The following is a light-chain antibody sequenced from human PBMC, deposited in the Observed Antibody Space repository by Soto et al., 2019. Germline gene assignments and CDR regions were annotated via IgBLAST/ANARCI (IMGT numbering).Light chain of an antibody. Sequence: QSVLTQPPSASGTPGQRVTISCSGSSSNIGSNYVYWYQQLPGTAPKLLIYRNNQRPSGVPDRCSASKPGASASLAISGLRSEDEADYYCAAWDDSLSGRVYVFGTGTKLTVL. V-gene: IGLV1-47*01. CDR3: AAWDDSLSGRVYV. CDR1: SSNIGSNY. CDR2: RNN. J-gene: IGLJ1*01.